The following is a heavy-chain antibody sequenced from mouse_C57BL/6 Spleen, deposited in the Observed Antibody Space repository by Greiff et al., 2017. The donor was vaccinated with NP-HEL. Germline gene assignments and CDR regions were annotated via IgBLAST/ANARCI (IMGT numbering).Heavy chain of an antibody. D-gene: IGHD1-1*02. V-gene: IGHV1-82*01. CDR1: GYAFSSSW. CDR2: IYPGDGDT. J-gene: IGHJ2*01. CDR3: AGGCDFDY. Sequence: VQLQQSGPELVKPGASVTISCKASGYAFSSSWMNWVKQRPGKGLEWIGRIYPGDGDTNYNGKFKGKATLTADKSSSTAYMQLSGRASEDSAVYFCAGGCDFDYWGQGTTLTVSS.